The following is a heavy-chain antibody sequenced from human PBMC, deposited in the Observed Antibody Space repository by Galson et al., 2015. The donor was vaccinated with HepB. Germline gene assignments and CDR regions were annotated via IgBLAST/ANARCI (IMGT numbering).Heavy chain of an antibody. CDR1: GGTFSIYT. CDR2: IIPLSGIA. D-gene: IGHD4-17*01. V-gene: IGHV1-69*02. J-gene: IGHJ5*02. Sequence: SVKVSCKASGGTFSIYTIHWVRQAPGQGLEWMGRIIPLSGIANYAQNFQGRVTITADKSTSTAYMDLSGLRSKDTAMYYCATGSHSAVTTDRLNSWGQGTLVTVSS. CDR3: ATGSHSAVTTDRLNS.